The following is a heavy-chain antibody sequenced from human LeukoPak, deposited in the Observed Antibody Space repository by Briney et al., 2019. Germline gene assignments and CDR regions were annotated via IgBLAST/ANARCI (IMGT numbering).Heavy chain of an antibody. J-gene: IGHJ4*02. D-gene: IGHD1-26*01. V-gene: IGHV3-23*01. CDR2: IIASGGST. CDR3: VKASGNYYSDY. CDR1: GFTFNNYV. Sequence: PGGSLRLSCAASGFTFNNYVMRWVRQAPGKGLQWVSSIIASGGSTYYAGSVKGRFTISRDNSKNTLYLQMDSLRAEDTAIYYCVKASGNYYSDYWGQGTLVTVSS.